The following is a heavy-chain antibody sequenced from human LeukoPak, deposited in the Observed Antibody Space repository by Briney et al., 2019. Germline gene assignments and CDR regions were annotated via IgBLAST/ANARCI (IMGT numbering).Heavy chain of an antibody. CDR2: MYPSGTT. J-gene: IGHJ4*02. V-gene: IGHV4-4*02. CDR3: ATSGSRYRHFDH. D-gene: IGHD6-13*01. CDR1: GDSISSRNW. Sequence: SGTLSLTCAVSGDSISSRNWWTGVRPPPGKRLEGIGEMYPSGTTNYNPPLKSRVTISIDKSKNQFSLKLISVTAADTAFYYCATSGSRYRHFDHWGQGTLVTVSS.